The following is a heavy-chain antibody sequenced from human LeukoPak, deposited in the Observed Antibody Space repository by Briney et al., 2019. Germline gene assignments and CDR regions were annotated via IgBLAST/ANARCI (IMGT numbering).Heavy chain of an antibody. V-gene: IGHV4-34*01. J-gene: IGHJ5*02. D-gene: IGHD6-6*01. CDR2: INHSGST. CDR3: ARGRGSIAASPSA. Sequence: SETLSLTCAVYGGSFSGYYWSWIRQPPGKGLEWIGEINHSGSTNYNPSLRSRVTISVDTSKNQFSLKLSSVTAADTAVYYCARGRGSIAASPSAWGQGTLVTVSS. CDR1: GGSFSGYY.